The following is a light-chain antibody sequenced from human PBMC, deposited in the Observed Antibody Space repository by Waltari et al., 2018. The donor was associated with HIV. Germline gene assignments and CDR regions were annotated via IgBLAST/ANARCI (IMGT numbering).Light chain of an antibody. J-gene: IGLJ1*01. CDR3: QAWDSTTAAV. CDR2: QDS. CDR1: KLGDKY. Sequence: SYELTQPPSVSVSPGQTARITCSGDKLGDKYASWYQQKPGQSPVLVIYQDSKRPSGIPERFSGSNSGNTATLTISGTQAMDEADYYCQAWDSTTAAVFGTGTKVTVL. V-gene: IGLV3-1*01.